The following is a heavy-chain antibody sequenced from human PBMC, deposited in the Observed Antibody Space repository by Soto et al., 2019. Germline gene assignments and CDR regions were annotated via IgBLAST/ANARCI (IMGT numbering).Heavy chain of an antibody. J-gene: IGHJ4*02. V-gene: IGHV1-46*03. CDR1: GYTFSSYY. CDR2: INPSDGST. Sequence: QVQLVQAGAEVKKPGASVKVSCKASGYTFSSYYLHWVRQAPGQGLEWMGIINPSDGSTTYAQKFQGRVTMTRDTSTSTVYMELSSLRSEDTAMYYCARKSNSVNAGLVAFDYWGQGTLVTVSS. D-gene: IGHD4-4*01. CDR3: ARKSNSVNAGLVAFDY.